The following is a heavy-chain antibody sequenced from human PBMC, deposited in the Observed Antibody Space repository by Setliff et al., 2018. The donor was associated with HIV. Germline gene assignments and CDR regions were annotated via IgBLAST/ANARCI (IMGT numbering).Heavy chain of an antibody. J-gene: IGHJ4*02. CDR3: ARDLPSVPELFDY. Sequence: GGSLRLSCAASGFTFTSNWMSWVRQAPGKGLEWVANINEDGSTKYYVDSVEGRFTISRDNAKTTLYLRMNSLRAEDTAVYYCARDLPSVPELFDYWGQGTLVTVSS. CDR2: INEDGSTK. D-gene: IGHD3-10*01. CDR1: GFTFTSNW. V-gene: IGHV3-7*01.